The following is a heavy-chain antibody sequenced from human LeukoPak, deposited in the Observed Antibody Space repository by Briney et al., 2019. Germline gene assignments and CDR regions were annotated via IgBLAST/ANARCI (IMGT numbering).Heavy chain of an antibody. D-gene: IGHD6-19*01. Sequence: GGSLRLSCAASGFTFSDYYMSWIRQAPGKGLEWVSYISSSGSTIYYADSVKGRFTISRDNAKNSLYLQMNRLRAEDTAVYYCARDKSNLAVAGTQLGYWGQGTLVTVSS. V-gene: IGHV3-11*04. CDR1: GFTFSDYY. CDR2: ISSSGSTI. CDR3: ARDKSNLAVAGTQLGY. J-gene: IGHJ4*02.